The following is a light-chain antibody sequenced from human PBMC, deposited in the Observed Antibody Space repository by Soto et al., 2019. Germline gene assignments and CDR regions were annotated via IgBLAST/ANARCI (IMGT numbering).Light chain of an antibody. J-gene: IGKJ1*01. CDR1: QSISTW. CDR2: QAS. V-gene: IGKV1-5*03. CDR3: QQYDSYPWT. Sequence: DIQMTQSPSTLSASVGDRVTITCRASQSISTWLAWYQQRPGKAPKLLIYQASTLESGVPSRFSGSGSGTEFTLTISSLQPDDFATYYCQQYDSYPWTFGQETKVEIK.